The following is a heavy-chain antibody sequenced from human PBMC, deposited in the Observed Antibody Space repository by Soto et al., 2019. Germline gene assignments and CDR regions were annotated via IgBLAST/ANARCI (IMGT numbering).Heavy chain of an antibody. Sequence: GGSLRLSCAASGFTFSNAWMNWVRQAPGKGLEWVGRIKSKTDGGTTDYAAPVKGRFTISRDDSKNKLYLQMNSLKTEDTAVYYCTTRSTSSLRIAVAGLDVDYWGQGTLVTVSS. J-gene: IGHJ4*02. D-gene: IGHD6-19*01. V-gene: IGHV3-15*07. CDR3: TTRSTSSLRIAVAGLDVDY. CDR1: GFTFSNAW. CDR2: IKSKTDGGTT.